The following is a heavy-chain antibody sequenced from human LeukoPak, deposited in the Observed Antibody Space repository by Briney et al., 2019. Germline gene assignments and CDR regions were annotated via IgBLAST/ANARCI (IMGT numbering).Heavy chain of an antibody. V-gene: IGHV3-23*01. CDR1: GFTFSSYA. J-gene: IGHJ4*02. Sequence: GGSLRLSCAASGFTFSSYAMSWVRQAPGKGLEWVSAISGSGGSTYYADSVKGRFTFSRDNSKNTLHLQMNSLRAEDTAVYYCARAPLNGPDVIDYWGQGTLVTVSS. CDR3: ARAPLNGPDVIDY. D-gene: IGHD2-8*01. CDR2: ISGSGGST.